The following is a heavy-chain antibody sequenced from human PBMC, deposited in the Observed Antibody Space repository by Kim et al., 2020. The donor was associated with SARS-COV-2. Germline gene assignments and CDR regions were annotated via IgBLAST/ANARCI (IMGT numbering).Heavy chain of an antibody. Sequence: ESVKGRFTISRDNAKSSLYLQMNSLRAEDTAVYYCARAYYYDRTGYYALSYWGQGTLVTVSS. D-gene: IGHD3-22*01. V-gene: IGHV3-7*03. J-gene: IGHJ4*02. CDR3: ARAYYYDRTGYYALSY.